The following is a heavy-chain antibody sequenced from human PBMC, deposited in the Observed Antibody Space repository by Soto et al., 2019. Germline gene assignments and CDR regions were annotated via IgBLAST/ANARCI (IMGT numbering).Heavy chain of an antibody. J-gene: IGHJ3*02. Sequence: EVQLVESGGGLVQPGTSLRLSCEASGFTFRSYWMTWVRQAPGKGLEWVANIKQDGSDKFYVDSVKGRFTFSRDNAKNSCFLQRNRRRADDTAVYECAIDSHYVSRSRYFDAFDILGQGTMVSVSS. CDR1: GFTFRSYW. CDR3: AIDSHYVSRSRYFDAFDI. V-gene: IGHV3-7*01. D-gene: IGHD3-3*01. CDR2: IKQDGSDK.